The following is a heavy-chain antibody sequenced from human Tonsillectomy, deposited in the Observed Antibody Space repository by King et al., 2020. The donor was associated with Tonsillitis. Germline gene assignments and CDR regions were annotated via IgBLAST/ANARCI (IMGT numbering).Heavy chain of an antibody. J-gene: IGHJ6*02. CDR1: GFTFSSYA. V-gene: IGHV3-23*04. Sequence: VQLVESGGGLVQPGGSLRLSCAASGFTFSSYAMSWVRQAPGKGLEWVSGLSGSGGSTYYADSVKGRFTISRDSSKNTLYLQMNSLRAEDTAVYYCAKGDMGYYYYVWTSGAKGPRSPSP. CDR3: AKGDMGYYYYVWTS. D-gene: IGHD3-16*01. CDR2: LSGSGGST.